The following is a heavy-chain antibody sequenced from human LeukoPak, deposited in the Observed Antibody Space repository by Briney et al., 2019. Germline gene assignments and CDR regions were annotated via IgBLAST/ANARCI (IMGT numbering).Heavy chain of an antibody. CDR3: ARPGIVGSYGGAFDI. J-gene: IGHJ3*02. CDR2: IYPGDSDT. CDR1: GYSFTNYW. V-gene: IGHV5-51*01. D-gene: IGHD1-26*01. Sequence: GESLKISCKGFGYSFTNYWIGWVRQMPGKGLEWMGIIYPGDSDTRYSPSFQGQVTISVDKSITTAYLQWSSLKASDTAMYYCARPGIVGSYGGAFDIWGQGTMVTVSS.